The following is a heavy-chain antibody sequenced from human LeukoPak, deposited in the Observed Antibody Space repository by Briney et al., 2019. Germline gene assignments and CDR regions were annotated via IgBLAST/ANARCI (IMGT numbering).Heavy chain of an antibody. Sequence: GASVKVSCKASNYTFSNYPISWVRQAPGQRLEWLGWISAYSGNTNYAQKVQGRVTITRDMSTSTAYMELSSLRSEDTAVYYCAADPPTGSSGSLYYFDYWGQGTLVTVSS. J-gene: IGHJ4*02. V-gene: IGHV1-18*01. CDR1: NYTFSNYP. CDR2: ISAYSGNT. D-gene: IGHD3-22*01. CDR3: AADPPTGSSGSLYYFDY.